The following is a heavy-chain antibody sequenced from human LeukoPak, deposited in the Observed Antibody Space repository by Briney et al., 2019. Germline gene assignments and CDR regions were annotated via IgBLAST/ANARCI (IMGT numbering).Heavy chain of an antibody. V-gene: IGHV3-21*01. J-gene: IGHJ3*02. Sequence: GGSLRLSCAASGFTFSSYSMNWVRQAPGKGLEWVSSISSSSSYIYYADSVKGRFTISRDNAKNSLYLQMNSLGAEDTAVYYCARDNLSRGYGGLPVAFDIWGQGTMVTVSS. D-gene: IGHD5-12*01. CDR3: ARDNLSRGYGGLPVAFDI. CDR1: GFTFSSYS. CDR2: ISSSSSYI.